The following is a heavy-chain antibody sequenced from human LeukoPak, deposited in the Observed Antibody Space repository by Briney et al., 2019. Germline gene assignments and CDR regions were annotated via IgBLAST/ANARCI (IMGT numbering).Heavy chain of an antibody. CDR2: INTNTGNP. CDR3: ARIRGYSGSYYPAFDI. V-gene: IGHV7-4-1*02. CDR1: GYIFTMYA. J-gene: IGHJ3*02. D-gene: IGHD1-26*01. Sequence: VASVKVSCKASGYIFTMYAMNWVRQAPGQGLEWMGWINTNTGNPTNAQGFTGRFVFSLDTSVSTAYLQISSLKAEDTAVYYCARIRGYSGSYYPAFDIWGQGTMVTVSS.